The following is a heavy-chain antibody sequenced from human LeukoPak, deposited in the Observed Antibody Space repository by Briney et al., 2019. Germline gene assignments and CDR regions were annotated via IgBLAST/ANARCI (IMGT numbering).Heavy chain of an antibody. CDR1: GFTFSSYG. CDR2: IRYDGSTK. D-gene: IGHD3-10*01. CDR3: VNVVRGVWDYYYYYYMDV. Sequence: PGGSLRLSCAASGFTFSSYGMHWVRQAPGKGLEWVAFIRYDGSTKYYADSVKGRFTISRDNSKNTLYLQMNSLRAEDTAVYYCVNVVRGVWDYYYYYYMDVWGKGTTVTVSS. J-gene: IGHJ6*03. V-gene: IGHV3-30*02.